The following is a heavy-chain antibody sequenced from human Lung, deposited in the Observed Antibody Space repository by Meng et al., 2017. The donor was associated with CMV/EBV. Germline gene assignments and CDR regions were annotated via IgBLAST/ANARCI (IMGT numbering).Heavy chain of an antibody. Sequence: XVSCKGSGYSFSNNWIGWVRQVPGKALEWMGVIYPGDSDTRYSPSFQGQVTISADKSINTAYLQWSSLEASDTAMYYCARRYFDGSGYYLDYWGPG. J-gene: IGHJ4*02. CDR2: IYPGDSDT. V-gene: IGHV5-51*01. CDR1: GYSFSNNW. CDR3: ARRYFDGSGYYLDY. D-gene: IGHD3-22*01.